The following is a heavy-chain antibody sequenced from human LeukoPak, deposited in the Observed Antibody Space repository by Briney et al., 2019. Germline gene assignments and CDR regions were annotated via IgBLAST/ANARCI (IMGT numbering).Heavy chain of an antibody. CDR2: IKQDASQE. CDR1: GFTFSSYW. CDR3: ARGVVYPTWSGPHWSDY. D-gene: IGHD3-3*01. V-gene: IGHV3-7*01. J-gene: IGHJ4*02. Sequence: GGSLRLSCAASGFTFSSYWMSWVRQAPGKGPEWVAHIKQDASQEYHVDSVKGRFTISRDNAKNSLYLQMNSLRAEDTAVYYCARGVVYPTWSGPHWSDYWGQGTLVTVSS.